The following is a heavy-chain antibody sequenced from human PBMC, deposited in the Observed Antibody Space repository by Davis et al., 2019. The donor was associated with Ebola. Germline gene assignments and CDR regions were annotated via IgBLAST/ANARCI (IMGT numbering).Heavy chain of an antibody. Sequence: PGGSLRLSCAASGFTVSSNYMSWVRQAPGKGLEWVSAISGSGGSTYYADSVKGRFTISRDNSKNTLYLQMNSLRAEDTAVYYCAKDGPMVRGPGDAFDIWGQGTMVTVSS. CDR2: ISGSGGST. J-gene: IGHJ3*02. CDR3: AKDGPMVRGPGDAFDI. V-gene: IGHV3-23*01. CDR1: GFTVSSNY. D-gene: IGHD3-10*01.